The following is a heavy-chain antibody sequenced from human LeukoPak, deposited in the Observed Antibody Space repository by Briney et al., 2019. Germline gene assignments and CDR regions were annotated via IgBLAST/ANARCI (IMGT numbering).Heavy chain of an antibody. V-gene: IGHV1-18*01. CDR3: ARDLTTVVRSFLDY. D-gene: IGHD4-23*01. J-gene: IGHJ4*02. Sequence: ASVKVSCKASGYTLSSYAINWVRQAPGQGLEWMGWISGYNGHTNYARKFQGRVTMTTDTSTSTAYMELRSLRSDDTAVYYCARDLTTVVRSFLDYWGQGTLVTVSS. CDR2: ISGYNGHT. CDR1: GYTLSSYA.